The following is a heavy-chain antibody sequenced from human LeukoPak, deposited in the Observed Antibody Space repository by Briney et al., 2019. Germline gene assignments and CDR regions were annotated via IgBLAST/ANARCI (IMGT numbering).Heavy chain of an antibody. CDR2: IIPIFGIA. V-gene: IGHV1-69*04. CDR1: GGTFSSYA. Sequence: ASVKVSCKASGGTFSSYAISWVRQAPGQGLEWMGRIIPIFGIANHAQKFQGRVTITADKSTSTAYMELSSLRSEDTAVYYCASDGQQWLDAFDIWGQGTMVTVSS. J-gene: IGHJ3*02. CDR3: ASDGQQWLDAFDI. D-gene: IGHD6-19*01.